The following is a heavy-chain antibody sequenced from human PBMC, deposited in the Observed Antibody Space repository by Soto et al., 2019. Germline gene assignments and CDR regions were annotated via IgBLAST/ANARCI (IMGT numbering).Heavy chain of an antibody. V-gene: IGHV4-34*01. CDR2: INHSGST. Sequence: ETLSLTCAVYGGSFSGYYWSWIRQPLGKGLEWIGEINHSGSTNYNPSLKSRVTISVDTSKNQFSLKLSSVTAADTAVYYCARGSMAGGYYYYYGMDVWGQGTTVTVSS. J-gene: IGHJ6*02. CDR1: GGSFSGYY. D-gene: IGHD6-19*01. CDR3: ARGSMAGGYYYYYGMDV.